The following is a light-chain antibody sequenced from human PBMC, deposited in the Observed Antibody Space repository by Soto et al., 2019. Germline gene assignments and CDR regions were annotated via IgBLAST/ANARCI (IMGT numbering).Light chain of an antibody. CDR3: QQRSNWPPIT. V-gene: IGKV3-11*01. Sequence: PGERAPLSCRASQSVSSYLAWYQQKPGQAPRLLIYDASNRATGIPARFSGSGSGTDFTLTISSLEPEDFAVYYCQQRSNWPPITFGQGTRLEIK. CDR2: DAS. CDR1: QSVSSY. J-gene: IGKJ5*01.